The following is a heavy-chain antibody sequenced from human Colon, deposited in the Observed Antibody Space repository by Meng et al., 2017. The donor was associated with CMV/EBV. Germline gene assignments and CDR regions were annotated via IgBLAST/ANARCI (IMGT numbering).Heavy chain of an antibody. CDR3: ARARYCSSTSCYMEKYFQH. Sequence: ASVKVSCKASGYTFTSYGISWVRQAPGQGLEWMGWISVYNGNTNYAQNLQGRVTMTTDTSTSTAYMELRSLRSDDTAVYYCARARYCSSTSCYMEKYFQHWGQGTLVTVSS. CDR1: GYTFTSYG. J-gene: IGHJ1*01. CDR2: ISVYNGNT. D-gene: IGHD2-2*02. V-gene: IGHV1-18*01.